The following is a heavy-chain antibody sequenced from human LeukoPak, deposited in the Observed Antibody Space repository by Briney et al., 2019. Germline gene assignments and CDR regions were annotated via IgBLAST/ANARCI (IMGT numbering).Heavy chain of an antibody. CDR3: ARHADPLRQQLVRGGDY. V-gene: IGHV4-39*01. CDR1: GGSISSSNYY. Sequence: SETLSLTCTVSGGSISSSNYYWGWIRQPPGKGLEWIGSIYYSGSTYYNPSLKSRDTISVDTSKNQFSLKLSSVTAADTAVYYCARHADPLRQQLVRGGDYWGQGTLVTVSS. J-gene: IGHJ4*02. D-gene: IGHD6-13*01. CDR2: IYYSGST.